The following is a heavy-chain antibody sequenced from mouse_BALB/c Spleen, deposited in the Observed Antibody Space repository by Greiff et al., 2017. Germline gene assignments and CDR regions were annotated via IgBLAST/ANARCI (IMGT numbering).Heavy chain of an antibody. D-gene: IGHD2-1*01. CDR2: IWGDGST. CDR1: GFSLTGYG. CDR3: ARDGDGNYYAMDY. J-gene: IGHJ4*01. V-gene: IGHV2-6-7*01. Sequence: QVQLKQSGPGLVAPSQSLSITCTVSGFSLTGYGVNWVRQPPGKGLEWLGMIWGDGSTDYNSALKSRLSISKDNSKSQVFLKMNSLQTDDTARYYCARDGDGNYYAMDYWGQGTSVTVSS.